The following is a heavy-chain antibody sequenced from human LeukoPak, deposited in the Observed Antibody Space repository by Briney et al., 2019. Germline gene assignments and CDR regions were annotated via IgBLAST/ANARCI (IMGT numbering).Heavy chain of an antibody. J-gene: IGHJ4*02. CDR1: GGSISSSSYY. CDR3: ARHGGPSDSSGYLYYLDS. V-gene: IGHV4-39*01. D-gene: IGHD3-22*01. CDR2: IYYSGST. Sequence: SETLSLTCTVSGGSISSSSYYWGWIRQPPGKGLEWIGSIYYSGSTYYNPSLKSRVTISVDTSKNQFSLKLSSVTAADTAMYYCARHGGPSDSSGYLYYLDSWGQGTLVTVSS.